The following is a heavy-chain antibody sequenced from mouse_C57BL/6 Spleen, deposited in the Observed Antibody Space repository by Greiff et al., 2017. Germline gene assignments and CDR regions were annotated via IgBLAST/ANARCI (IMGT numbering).Heavy chain of an antibody. V-gene: IGHV5-4*01. J-gene: IGHJ2*01. CDR1: GFTFSSYA. CDR3: AREDGSSYFDY. CDR2: ISDGGSYT. D-gene: IGHD1-1*01. Sequence: EVMLVESGGGLVKPGGSLKLSCAASGFTFSSYAMSWVRQTPEKRLEWVATISDGGSYTYYPDNVKGRFTISRDHAKNNLYLQMSHLKSEDTAMYYCAREDGSSYFDYWGQGTTLTVSS.